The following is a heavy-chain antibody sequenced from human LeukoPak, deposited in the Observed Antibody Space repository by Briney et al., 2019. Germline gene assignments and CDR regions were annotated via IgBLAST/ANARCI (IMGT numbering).Heavy chain of an antibody. CDR3: ARHLEYSSGWSIYYYYYMDV. Sequence: PSETLSLTCTVYGGSISSSSYYWGWIRQPPGKGLEWIGSIYYSGSTYYNPSLKSRVTISVDTSKNQFSLKLSSVTAADTAVYYCARHLEYSSGWSIYYYYYMDVWGKGTTVTISS. V-gene: IGHV4-39*01. CDR2: IYYSGST. J-gene: IGHJ6*03. CDR1: GGSISSSSYY. D-gene: IGHD6-19*01.